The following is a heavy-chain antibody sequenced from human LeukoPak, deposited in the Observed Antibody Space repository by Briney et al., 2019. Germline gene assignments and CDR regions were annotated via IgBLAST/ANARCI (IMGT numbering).Heavy chain of an antibody. CDR3: ARDEAVESIAVATFDY. CDR1: GFTFSTHW. D-gene: IGHD6-19*01. CDR2: ISSSSSYI. Sequence: PGGSLRLSCAASGFTFSTHWMVWVRRAPGKGLEWVSSISSSSSYIYYADSVKGRFTISRDNAKNSLYLQMNSLRAEDTAVYYCARDEAVESIAVATFDYWGQGTLVTISS. J-gene: IGHJ4*02. V-gene: IGHV3-21*01.